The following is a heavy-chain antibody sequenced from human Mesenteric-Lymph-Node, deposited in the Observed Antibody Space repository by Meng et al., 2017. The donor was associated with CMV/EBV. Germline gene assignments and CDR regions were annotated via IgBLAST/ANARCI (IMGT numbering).Heavy chain of an antibody. D-gene: IGHD1-1*01. Sequence: GESLKISCAASGFTVSSNYMSWVRQAPGKGLEWVSVLYSGGATYYADSVKGRFTISRDNSKNTLYLQMSSLRAEDTAIYYCARDGAVGTTYYHGMDVWGQGTTVTVSS. CDR1: GFTVSSNY. J-gene: IGHJ6*02. CDR3: ARDGAVGTTYYHGMDV. CDR2: LYSGGAT. V-gene: IGHV3-66*02.